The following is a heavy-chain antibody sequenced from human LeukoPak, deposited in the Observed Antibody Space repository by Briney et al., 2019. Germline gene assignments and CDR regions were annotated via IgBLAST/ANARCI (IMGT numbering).Heavy chain of an antibody. CDR2: IYTSGST. D-gene: IGHD5-18*01. CDR3: ATLGYSYGTDY. V-gene: IGHV4-61*02. J-gene: IGHJ4*02. Sequence: PSETLSLTCTVSGDSISSGNYYWTWIRQPAGKGLEWIGRIYTSGSTNYNPSLKSRVTISVDASKNQFSLKLSSVTAADTAVYYCATLGYSYGTDYWGQGTLVTVSS. CDR1: GDSISSGNYY.